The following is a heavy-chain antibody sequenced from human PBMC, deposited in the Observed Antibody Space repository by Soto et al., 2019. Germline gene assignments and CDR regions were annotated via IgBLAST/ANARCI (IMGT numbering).Heavy chain of an antibody. CDR3: AKQAGAIFGLFFTRDYFYYMDV. V-gene: IGHV3-9*01. Sequence: EMELEESGGGLVQPGRSLRISCVASGFTFEDYAMHGVRLIPGKGLEWVSGISWNSGSIAYGVSVEGRFTISRDHARRYLYLQMDSLRPDDTAFYFCAKQAGAIFGLFFTRDYFYYMDVWGKGTTVTVSS. CDR1: GFTFEDYA. CDR2: ISWNSGSI. D-gene: IGHD3-3*01. J-gene: IGHJ6*03.